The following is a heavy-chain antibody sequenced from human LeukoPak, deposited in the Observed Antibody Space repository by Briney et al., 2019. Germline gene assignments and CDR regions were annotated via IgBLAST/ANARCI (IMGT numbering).Heavy chain of an antibody. CDR3: ARGAYYYGSSGSTAFDI. J-gene: IGHJ3*02. V-gene: IGHV3-30-3*01. CDR2: ISYDGSNK. D-gene: IGHD3-22*01. Sequence: GRSLRLSCAASGFTFSSYAMHWVRQAPGKGLEWVAVISYDGSNKYYADSVKGRFTISRDNSKNTLYLQMNSLRAEGTAVYYCARGAYYYGSSGSTAFDIWGQGTMVTVSS. CDR1: GFTFSSYA.